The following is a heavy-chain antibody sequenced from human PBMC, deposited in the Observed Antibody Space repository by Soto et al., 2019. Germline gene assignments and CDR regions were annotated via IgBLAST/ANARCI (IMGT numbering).Heavy chain of an antibody. CDR1: GYTFTSYG. CDR2: ISGYNGNT. D-gene: IGHD2-2*01. CDR3: ARRCSSTWCLDI. Sequence: QVQLVQSGAEVKKPGASVKVSCKASGYTFTSYGICWVRQAPGQGLEWMGWISGYNGNTNYAQNLQGRVTMTTATSTSTVYMELRSLRSDDPAVYYCARRCSSTWCLDIWGRGTLVIVSS. J-gene: IGHJ2*01. V-gene: IGHV1-18*01.